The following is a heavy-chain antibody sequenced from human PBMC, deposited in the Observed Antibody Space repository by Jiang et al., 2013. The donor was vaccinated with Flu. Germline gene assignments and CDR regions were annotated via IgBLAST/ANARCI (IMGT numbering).Heavy chain of an antibody. CDR3: ARISSMSDGYYPIDP. D-gene: IGHD5-24*01. J-gene: IGHJ5*02. V-gene: IGHV2-70*11. CDR2: IDWDDDK. CDR1: GFSLSTSGMC. Sequence: PTQTLTLTCTFSGFSLSTSGMCVSWIRQPPGKALEWLARIDWDDDKYYSTSLKTRLTISKDTSKNQVVLTMTNMDPVDTATYYCARISSMSDGYYPIDPWGQGTLVTVSS.